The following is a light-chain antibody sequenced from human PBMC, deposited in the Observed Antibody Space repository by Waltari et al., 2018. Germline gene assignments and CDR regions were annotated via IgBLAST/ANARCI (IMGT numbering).Light chain of an antibody. Sequence: DIQMTQSPSTLSASVGDRVTITCRASPSVNAWLAWYQQKPGKAPNLLIYTASNLERGVPSRFSGSASGTEFTLAISSLQPEDFATYYCQQYSSYPWTFGQGT. CDR1: PSVNAW. J-gene: IGKJ1*01. V-gene: IGKV1-5*03. CDR2: TAS. CDR3: QQYSSYPWT.